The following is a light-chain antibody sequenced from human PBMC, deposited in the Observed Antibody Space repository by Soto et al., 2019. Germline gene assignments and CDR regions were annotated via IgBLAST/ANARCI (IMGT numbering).Light chain of an antibody. CDR3: QRYNTGPPDT. J-gene: IGKJ2*01. V-gene: IGKV1-27*01. Sequence: DIQMTQSPSSLSASVGDRVTITCRASQGISNYLAWYQQKPGKAPKLLIYAASTLLSGVPSRFSGSRSGTDFNLTISSLQPEDVATYYCQRYNTGPPDTFGQGTKLEIK. CDR1: QGISNY. CDR2: AAS.